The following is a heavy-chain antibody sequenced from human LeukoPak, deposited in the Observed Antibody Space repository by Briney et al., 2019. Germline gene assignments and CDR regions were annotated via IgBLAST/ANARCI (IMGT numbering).Heavy chain of an antibody. V-gene: IGHV4-4*07. CDR1: GGSISTYY. J-gene: IGHJ4*02. Sequence: SETLSLTCSVSGGSISTYYWSWIRQSAGKGLEWIGRIYKSGSSNYNPSLKSRVSMSVDSSKNHFSLNLTSVTAEDTAVYYCARGVFTMVRGVISLHFDYWGQGTLVTVSS. CDR2: IYKSGSS. D-gene: IGHD3-10*01. CDR3: ARGVFTMVRGVISLHFDY.